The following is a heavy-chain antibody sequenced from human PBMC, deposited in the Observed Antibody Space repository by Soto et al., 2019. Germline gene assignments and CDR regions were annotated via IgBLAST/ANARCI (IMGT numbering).Heavy chain of an antibody. Sequence: QITLKESGPTLVKPTQTLTLTCTFSGFSLSTSGVGVGWIRQPPGKALEWLALIYWDDDKRYSPSLKSSLSIHKDTSNTQVVLQQTNMDPVDPAIYYCAHALRYLDWLLLVWGWFDPWGQGTLVTVSS. CDR3: AHALRYLDWLLLVWGWFDP. CDR1: GFSLSTSGVG. CDR2: IYWDDDK. V-gene: IGHV2-5*02. J-gene: IGHJ5*02. D-gene: IGHD3-9*01.